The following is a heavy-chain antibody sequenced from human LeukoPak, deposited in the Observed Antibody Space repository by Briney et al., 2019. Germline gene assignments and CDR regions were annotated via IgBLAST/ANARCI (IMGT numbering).Heavy chain of an antibody. D-gene: IGHD5-18*01. CDR1: GYTFTSYY. CDR3: ARERYSYGHGGPENLDY. J-gene: IGHJ4*02. CDR2: INPSGGST. Sequence: ASVKVSCKASGYTFTSYYMHWVRRAPGQGLEWMGIINPSGGSTSYAQKFQGRVTMTRDTSTSTVYMELSSLRSEDTAVYYCARERYSYGHGGPENLDYWGQGTLVTVSS. V-gene: IGHV1-46*01.